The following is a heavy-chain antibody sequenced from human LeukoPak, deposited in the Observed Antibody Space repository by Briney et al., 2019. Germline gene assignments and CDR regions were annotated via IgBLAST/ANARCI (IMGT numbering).Heavy chain of an antibody. CDR2: IYYSGST. CDR1: GGSISSYY. Sequence: SESLSLTCTVSGGSISSYYWSWIRQPPGKGLEWIGYIYYSGSTNYNPSLKSRVTISVDTSKNQFSLKLSSVTAADTAVYYCARAAWGSGFVGDYWGQGTLVTVSS. V-gene: IGHV4-59*08. D-gene: IGHD7-27*01. CDR3: ARAAWGSGFVGDY. J-gene: IGHJ4*02.